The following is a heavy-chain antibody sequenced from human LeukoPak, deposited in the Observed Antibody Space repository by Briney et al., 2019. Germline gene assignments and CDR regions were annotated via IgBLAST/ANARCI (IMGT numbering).Heavy chain of an antibody. CDR3: VTSLPGQWPFDK. J-gene: IGHJ4*02. V-gene: IGHV3-23*05. CDR1: GFTFSSYS. Sequence: GGSLRLSCAASGFTFSSYSMNWVRQAPGRGLEYISAIDIHSRSTHYADSVKGRFTISRDNSKNTVYLQVNSLRAEDTAVYYCVTSLPGQWPFDKWGQGTLVTVSS. D-gene: IGHD6-19*01. CDR2: IDIHSRST.